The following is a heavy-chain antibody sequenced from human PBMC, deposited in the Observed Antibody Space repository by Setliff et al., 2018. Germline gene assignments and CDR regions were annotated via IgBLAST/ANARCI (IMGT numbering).Heavy chain of an antibody. J-gene: IGHJ4*02. Sequence: GGSLRLSCAASGFTFSSYSMNWVRQAPGKGLEWVSYISSSSSTIYYADSVKGRFTISRDNSKNTLYLQMNSLRAEDTAVYYCARLGSPRRGYSGYEFDSWGQGTLVTVSS. D-gene: IGHD5-12*01. V-gene: IGHV3-48*01. CDR2: ISSSSSTI. CDR1: GFTFSSYS. CDR3: ARLGSPRRGYSGYEFDS.